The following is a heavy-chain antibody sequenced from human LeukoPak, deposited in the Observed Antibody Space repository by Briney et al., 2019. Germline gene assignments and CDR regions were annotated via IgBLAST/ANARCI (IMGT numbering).Heavy chain of an antibody. J-gene: IGHJ6*02. V-gene: IGHV3-21*01. Sequence: PGGSLRLSCAASGFTFRSYSRTWGRQAPGKGLGWVSSISRSSSYIYYADSVKGRFTISRDNDKNSLYLQMNSLRAEDTAVYYCARDQRATMMGMDVWGQGTTVTVSS. CDR1: GFTFRSYS. D-gene: IGHD3-22*01. CDR2: ISRSSSYI. CDR3: ARDQRATMMGMDV.